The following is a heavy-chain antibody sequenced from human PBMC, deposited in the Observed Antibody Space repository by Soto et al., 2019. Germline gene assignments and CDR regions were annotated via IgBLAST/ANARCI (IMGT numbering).Heavy chain of an antibody. J-gene: IGHJ4*02. V-gene: IGHV3-33*01. CDR2: IWYDGSNK. CDR3: ARDQDWNYRTGSNFDY. CDR1: GFTFSSYG. D-gene: IGHD1-7*01. Sequence: AGGSLRLSCAASGFTFSSYGMHWVRQAPGKGLEWVAVIWYDGSNKYYADSVKGRFTISRDNSKNTLYLQMNSLRAEDTAVYYCARDQDWNYRTGSNFDYWGQGTLVTVSS.